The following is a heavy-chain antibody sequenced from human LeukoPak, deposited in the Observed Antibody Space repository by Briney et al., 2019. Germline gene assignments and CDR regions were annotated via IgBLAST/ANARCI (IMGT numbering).Heavy chain of an antibody. Sequence: ASVKVSCKASGYTFTSYGISWVRQAPGQGLEWMGWISAYNGNTNYAQKLQGRVTMTTDTSTSTAYMELRSLRSDDTAVYYCARPVVPAASNHNWFDPWGQGTLVTVSS. CDR1: GYTFTSYG. V-gene: IGHV1-18*01. J-gene: IGHJ5*02. CDR3: ARPVVPAASNHNWFDP. CDR2: ISAYNGNT. D-gene: IGHD2-2*01.